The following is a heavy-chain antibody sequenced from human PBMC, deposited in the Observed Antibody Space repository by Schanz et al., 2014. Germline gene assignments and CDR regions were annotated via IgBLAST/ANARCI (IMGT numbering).Heavy chain of an antibody. J-gene: IGHJ3*02. CDR3: AKGRFGELSAFDI. Sequence: EVQLVESGGGLVQPGGSLRLSCTASGFTFSSYSMSWVRQAPGKGLEWVSAISGSGGSTYYADSVKGRFTISRDNAKNTLYLQMNTLRAEDTAVYYCAKGRFGELSAFDIWGQGTMVTVSS. CDR1: GFTFSSYS. D-gene: IGHD3-10*01. CDR2: ISGSGGST. V-gene: IGHV3-23*04.